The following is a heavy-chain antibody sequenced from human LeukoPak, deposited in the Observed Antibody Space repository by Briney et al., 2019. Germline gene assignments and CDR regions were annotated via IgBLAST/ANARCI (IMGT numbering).Heavy chain of an antibody. CDR3: ARDLYYDFWSGYGNWFDP. J-gene: IGHJ5*02. D-gene: IGHD3-3*01. CDR1: GYSISSGYY. Sequence: SETLSLTCAVSGYSISSGYYWGWIRQPPGKGLEWIGSINHSGSTNYNPSLKSRVTISVDTSKNQFSLKLSSVTAADTAVYYCARDLYYDFWSGYGNWFDPWGQGTLVTVSS. V-gene: IGHV4-38-2*02. CDR2: INHSGST.